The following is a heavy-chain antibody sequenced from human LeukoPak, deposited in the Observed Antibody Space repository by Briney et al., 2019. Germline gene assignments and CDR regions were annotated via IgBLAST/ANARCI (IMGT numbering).Heavy chain of an antibody. D-gene: IGHD6-19*01. V-gene: IGHV1-46*01. CDR2: INPGGGST. Sequence: ASVKVSCKASGYTFTWYYMHWVRQAPGQGPEWMGLINPGGGSTSYAQKFQGRVTMTRDTSTTTFYMELSSLTSEDTAIYFCARVNIRAMAVPLDYWGQGTLVTVSS. CDR3: ARVNIRAMAVPLDY. J-gene: IGHJ4*02. CDR1: GYTFTWYY.